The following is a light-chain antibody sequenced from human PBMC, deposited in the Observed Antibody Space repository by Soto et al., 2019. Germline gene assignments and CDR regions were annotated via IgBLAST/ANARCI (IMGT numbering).Light chain of an antibody. CDR3: ISFTSRHIYV. V-gene: IGLV2-14*01. J-gene: IGLJ1*01. Sequence: QSVLTQPASVSGSAGQSITISCTGTSSDVGGYNYVSWYQQHPGQAPKLIIYEVTNRPSGISNRFSGSKSGNTASLTISGLQTEDEADYYCISFTSRHIYVFGTGTKLTVL. CDR1: SSDVGGYNY. CDR2: EVT.